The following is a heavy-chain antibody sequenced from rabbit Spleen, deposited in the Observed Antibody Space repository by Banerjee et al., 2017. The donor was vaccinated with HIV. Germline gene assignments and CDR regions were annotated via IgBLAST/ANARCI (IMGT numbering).Heavy chain of an antibody. D-gene: IGHD2-1*01. J-gene: IGHJ4*01. CDR1: GFDLSSYYY. CDR3: ARGVYRADYGGYHYFNL. V-gene: IGHV1S40*01. CDR2: IDAGSSGST. Sequence: QSLEESGGDLVKPGASLTLTCTASGFDLSSYYYMCWVRQAPGKGLEWIACIDAGSSGSTYYASWAKGRFTISKTSSTTVTLQMTSLTAADTATYFCARGVYRADYGGYHYFNLWGPGTLVTVS.